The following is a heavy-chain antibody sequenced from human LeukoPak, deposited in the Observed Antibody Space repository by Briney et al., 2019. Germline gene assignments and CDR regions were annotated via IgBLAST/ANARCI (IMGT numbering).Heavy chain of an antibody. J-gene: IGHJ4*02. CDR1: GFTFSSYS. CDR2: ISGGSGYI. Sequence: GGSLRLSCAASGFTFSSYSMNWVRQAPGEGLKWVSCISGGSGYINYADSVKGRFAISRDNAKNSLYLQMNSLRAEDTAVYYCVGGPIAAAGEDYWGQGILVTVSS. V-gene: IGHV3-21*01. CDR3: VGGPIAAAGEDY. D-gene: IGHD6-13*01.